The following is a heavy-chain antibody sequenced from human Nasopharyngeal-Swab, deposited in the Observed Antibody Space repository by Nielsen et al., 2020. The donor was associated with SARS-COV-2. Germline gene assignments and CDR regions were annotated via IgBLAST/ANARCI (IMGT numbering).Heavy chain of an antibody. CDR1: GSTFSRYW. V-gene: IGHV3-74*01. Sequence: SLKFSCAASGSTFSRYWMHWVRQAPGKGLVWVSRVTGDGSGTGHADSAKGRFTISRDTAKSMLHLQINSLRAEDTAVYYCAVGQHAGAFDYWGQGTLVTVSS. CDR3: AVGQHAGAFDY. CDR2: VTGDGSGT. D-gene: IGHD1-26*01. J-gene: IGHJ4*02.